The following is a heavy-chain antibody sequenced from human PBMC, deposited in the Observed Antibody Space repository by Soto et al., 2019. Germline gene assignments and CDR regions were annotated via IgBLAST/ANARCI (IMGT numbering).Heavy chain of an antibody. CDR2: ITSSGSYR. J-gene: IGHJ4*02. Sequence: GGSLRLSCAASGFTFSSYTMNWVRQAPGKGLEWVSSITSSGSYRYYADSVKGRFTISRDNAKNSLYLQMDSLTTEGTAVYYCAKDGTKFNHWGQGTLVTVSS. CDR1: GFTFSSYT. CDR3: AKDGTKFNH. V-gene: IGHV3-21*01.